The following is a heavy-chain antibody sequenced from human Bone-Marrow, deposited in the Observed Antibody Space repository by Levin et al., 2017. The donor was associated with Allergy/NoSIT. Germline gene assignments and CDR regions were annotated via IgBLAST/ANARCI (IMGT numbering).Heavy chain of an antibody. CDR2: ISSSSSRK. CDR1: GFTFSSYS. Sequence: RGESLKISCAASGFTFSSYSMTWIRQAPGKGLEWVSYISSSSSRKYYADSVKGRFTISRDNPKNSLYLQMNSLRAEDTALYSCARSGGHDSLLAFDIWGQGTMVTVSS. J-gene: IGHJ3*02. V-gene: IGHV3-48*01. CDR3: ARSGGHDSLLAFDI. D-gene: IGHD5-12*01.